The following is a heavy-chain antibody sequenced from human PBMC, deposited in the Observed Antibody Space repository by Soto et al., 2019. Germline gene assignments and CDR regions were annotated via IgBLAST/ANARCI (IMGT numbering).Heavy chain of an antibody. Sequence: QVQLQESGPGLVKPSETLSLTCTVSGGSISTSYWSWIRQPPGKGLEWLGYVYYIGSTKYNPSLKNRVTISVDTSQNQFSLKLESVSAADTAVYYCARDGSGHDFWDGPWYFDSWGQGTLVTVSS. CDR1: GGSISTSY. CDR3: ARDGSGHDFWDGPWYFDS. D-gene: IGHD3-3*01. CDR2: VYYIGST. V-gene: IGHV4-59*01. J-gene: IGHJ4*02.